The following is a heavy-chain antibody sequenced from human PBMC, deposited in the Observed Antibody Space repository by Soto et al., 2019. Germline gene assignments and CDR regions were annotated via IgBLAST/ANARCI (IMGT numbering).Heavy chain of an antibody. CDR2: ISSSSSYI. Sequence: GGSLRLSCAASGFTFSSYSMNWVRQAPGKGLEWVSSISSSSSYIYYADSVKGRFTISRDNAKNSQYLQMNSLRAEDTAVYYCARDQRPYCSSTSRRQFDPWGQGTLVTVSS. CDR1: GFTFSSYS. D-gene: IGHD2-2*01. V-gene: IGHV3-21*01. CDR3: ARDQRPYCSSTSRRQFDP. J-gene: IGHJ5*02.